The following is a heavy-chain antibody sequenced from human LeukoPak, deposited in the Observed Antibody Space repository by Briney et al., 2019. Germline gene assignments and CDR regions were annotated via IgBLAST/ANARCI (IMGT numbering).Heavy chain of an antibody. CDR2: IKQDGSEK. CDR1: GFTFSSYW. V-gene: IGHV3-7*01. Sequence: GGSLRLSCAASGFTFSSYWMSWVRQAPGKGLEWVANIKQDGSEKYYVDSVKGRFTISRDNAKNSLYLQMNSLRAEDTAVYYCARDTCSGGSCYHPFPHDYWGQGTLVTVSS. CDR3: ARDTCSGGSCYHPFPHDY. J-gene: IGHJ4*02. D-gene: IGHD2-15*01.